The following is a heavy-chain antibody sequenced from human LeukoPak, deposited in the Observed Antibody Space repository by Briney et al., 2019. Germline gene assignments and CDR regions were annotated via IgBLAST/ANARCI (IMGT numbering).Heavy chain of an antibody. V-gene: IGHV4-34*01. Sequence: PSETLSLTCAVYGGSFSGYYWSWTRQPPGKGLEWIGEINHSGSTNYNPSLKSRVTISVDTSKNQFSLKLSSVTAADTAVYYCTRSTSLDYWGQGTLVTVSS. CDR3: TRSTSLDY. D-gene: IGHD2-2*01. CDR2: INHSGST. J-gene: IGHJ4*02. CDR1: GGSFSGYY.